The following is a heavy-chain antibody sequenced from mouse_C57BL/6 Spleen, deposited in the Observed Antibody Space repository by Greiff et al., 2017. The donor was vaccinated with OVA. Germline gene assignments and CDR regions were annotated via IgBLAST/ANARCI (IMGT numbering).Heavy chain of an antibody. CDR3: ARVLLGLDYAMDY. D-gene: IGHD2-4*01. Sequence: VKLMESGAELVKPGASVKISCKASGYAFSSYWMNWVKQRPGKGLEWIGQIYPGDGDTNYNGKFKGKATLTADKSSSTAYMQLSSLTSEDSAVYFCARVLLGLDYAMDYWGQGTSVTVSS. CDR2: IYPGDGDT. J-gene: IGHJ4*01. V-gene: IGHV1-80*01. CDR1: GYAFSSYW.